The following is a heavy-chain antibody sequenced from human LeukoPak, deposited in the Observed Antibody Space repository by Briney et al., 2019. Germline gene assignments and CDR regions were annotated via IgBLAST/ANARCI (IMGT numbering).Heavy chain of an antibody. CDR3: ARDGITGTTSYYYYGMDV. V-gene: IGHV3-74*01. CDR2: INSDGSST. D-gene: IGHD1-20*01. CDR1: GFTFSSYW. J-gene: IGHJ6*02. Sequence: PGGSLRLSCAASGFTFSSYWMHWVRQAPGKGLVWVSRINSDGSSTSYADSVKGRFTISRDNAKNTLYLQMNSLRAEDTAVYYCARDGITGTTSYYYYGMDVWGQGTTVTVSS.